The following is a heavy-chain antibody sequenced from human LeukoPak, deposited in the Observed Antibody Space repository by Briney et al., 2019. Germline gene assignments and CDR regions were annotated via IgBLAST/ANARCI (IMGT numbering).Heavy chain of an antibody. D-gene: IGHD2-2*01. Sequence: NPWETLSLTCAVYGGSFSGYYWSWIRQPPGKGLEWIGEINHSGSTNYNPSLKSRVTISVDTSKNQFSLKLSSVTAADTAVYYCARRVRRRIVVVPAATAFDYWGQGTLVTVSS. J-gene: IGHJ4*02. CDR2: INHSGST. CDR3: ARRVRRRIVVVPAATAFDY. CDR1: GGSFSGYY. V-gene: IGHV4-34*01.